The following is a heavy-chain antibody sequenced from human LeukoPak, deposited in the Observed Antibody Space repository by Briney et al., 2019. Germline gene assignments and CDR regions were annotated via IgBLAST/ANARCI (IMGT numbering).Heavy chain of an antibody. D-gene: IGHD2-15*01. J-gene: IGHJ4*02. CDR1: GFTFSDYY. CDR2: ISSTGSTI. V-gene: IGHV3-11*01. Sequence: KPGGSLRLSCAASGFTFSDYYMSWIRQAPGKGLEWVSYISSTGSTISYADSVKGRFTISRDNAKNSLYLQMNILRAEDTAVYYCASGCCSGGTCYYYWGQGTLVTVSS. CDR3: ASGCCSGGTCYYY.